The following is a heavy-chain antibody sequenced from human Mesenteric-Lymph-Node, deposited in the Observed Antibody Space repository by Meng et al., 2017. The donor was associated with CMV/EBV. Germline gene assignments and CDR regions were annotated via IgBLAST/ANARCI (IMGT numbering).Heavy chain of an antibody. CDR2: ISRSSSTK. D-gene: IGHD3-22*01. J-gene: IGHJ3*02. Sequence: GESLKISCAASGFTFSYYTMNWVRQAPGKGLEWVSSISRSSSTKNYADSVRGRFTISRDNAKNSLYLQMNGLRAEDTAAYYCARAFLRYYYDSSGYPTEIGAFDIWGQGTGVTVSS. CDR3: ARAFLRYYYDSSGYPTEIGAFDI. V-gene: IGHV3-48*04. CDR1: GFTFSYYT.